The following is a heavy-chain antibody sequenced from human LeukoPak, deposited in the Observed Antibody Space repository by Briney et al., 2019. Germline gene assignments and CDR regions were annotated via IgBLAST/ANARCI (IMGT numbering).Heavy chain of an antibody. CDR1: GGSFSGYY. Sequence: PSETLSLTCAVYGGSFSGYYWSWIRQPPGKGLEWIGEINHSGSTNYNPSLKSRVTISVDTSKNQFSLKLSSVTAADTAVYYCARAHYYDSSGYYCDYWGQGTLVTVPS. CDR3: ARAHYYDSSGYYCDY. D-gene: IGHD3-22*01. CDR2: INHSGST. J-gene: IGHJ4*02. V-gene: IGHV4-34*01.